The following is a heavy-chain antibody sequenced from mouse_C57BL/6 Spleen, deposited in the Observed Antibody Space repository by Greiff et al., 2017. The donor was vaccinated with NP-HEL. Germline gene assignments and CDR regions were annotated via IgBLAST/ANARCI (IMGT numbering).Heavy chain of an antibody. J-gene: IGHJ4*01. D-gene: IGHD1-1*01. V-gene: IGHV14-1*01. CDR1: GFNIKDYY. CDR2: IDPEGGDT. Sequence: VQLQQSGAELVRPGASVKLSCTASGFNIKDYYMHWVKQRPEQGLEWIGRIDPEGGDTEYAPKFQGKATMTADTSSNTAYLQLSSLTSEDTAVYYCTGTTPPYAMDYWGQGTSVTVSS. CDR3: TGTTPPYAMDY.